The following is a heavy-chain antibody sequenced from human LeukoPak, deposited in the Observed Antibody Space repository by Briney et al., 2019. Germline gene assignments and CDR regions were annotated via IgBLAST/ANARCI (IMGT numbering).Heavy chain of an antibody. CDR3: ARLFRHNILTGYYFDY. J-gene: IGHJ4*02. Sequence: SETLSLTCTVSGGSISTYYWSWIQQPPGKGLEWIGYIFNSGRTNYNPSLKSRVTMSVDTSKNQLSLKLSSVTAADTAGYYCARLFRHNILTGYYFDYWGQGTLVSVSS. D-gene: IGHD3-9*01. V-gene: IGHV4-59*01. CDR1: GGSISTYY. CDR2: IFNSGRT.